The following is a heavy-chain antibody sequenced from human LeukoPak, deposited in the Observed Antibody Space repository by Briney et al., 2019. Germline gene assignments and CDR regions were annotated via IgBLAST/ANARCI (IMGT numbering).Heavy chain of an antibody. J-gene: IGHJ4*02. V-gene: IGHV3-30*04. CDR3: AKAHSSGWSTFDC. CDR2: ISYDGSNK. Sequence: GGSLRLSCAASGFTFSSYAIHWVRQAPGKGLEWVAVISYDGSNKYYADSVKGRFTISRDNSKNTLYLQMNSLRAEDTAAYYCAKAHSSGWSTFDCWGQGTLVTVSS. D-gene: IGHD6-19*01. CDR1: GFTFSSYA.